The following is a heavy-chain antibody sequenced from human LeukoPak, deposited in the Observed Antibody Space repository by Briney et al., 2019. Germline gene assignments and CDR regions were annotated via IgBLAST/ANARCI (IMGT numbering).Heavy chain of an antibody. CDR1: GFTFSNFW. V-gene: IGHV3-74*01. CDR3: VRDNYYGY. J-gene: IGHJ4*02. CDR2: INSDGDTI. D-gene: IGHD3-10*01. Sequence: GGSLRLSCAASGFTFSNFWMHWVRQVPGKGLVWVSRINSDGDTINYADSVKGRFTISRDDAKNTLYLQMNSLRAEDTAVYYCVRDNYYGYWGQGTLVTVSS.